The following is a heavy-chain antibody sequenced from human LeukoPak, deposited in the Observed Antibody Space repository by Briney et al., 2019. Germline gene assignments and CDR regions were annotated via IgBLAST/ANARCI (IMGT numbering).Heavy chain of an antibody. CDR1: GGSISNYY. Sequence: SETLSLTCTVSGGSISNYYWSWVRQPAGKGLEWIGRFYTSGNTNYNPSLKSRVAMSVDTSKNQFSLNLTSVTAADTAVYYCARAGSSTSPPGVVWGKGTTVTVSS. CDR3: ARAGSSTSPPGVV. V-gene: IGHV4-4*07. CDR2: FYTSGNT. D-gene: IGHD2-2*01. J-gene: IGHJ6*04.